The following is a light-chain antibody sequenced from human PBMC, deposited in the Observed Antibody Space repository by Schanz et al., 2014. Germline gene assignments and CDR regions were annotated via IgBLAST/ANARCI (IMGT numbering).Light chain of an antibody. V-gene: IGLV2-8*01. CDR1: SSDVGGYKY. CDR2: DVS. J-gene: IGLJ2*01. CDR3: SSYAGSNNLV. Sequence: QSALTQPPSASGSPGQSVTISCSGTSSDVGGYKYVSWYQQHPGKAPKLMIYDVSSRPSGVSNRFSGSKSGNTASLTISGLQAEDEADYYCSSYAGSNNLVFGGGTKVTVL.